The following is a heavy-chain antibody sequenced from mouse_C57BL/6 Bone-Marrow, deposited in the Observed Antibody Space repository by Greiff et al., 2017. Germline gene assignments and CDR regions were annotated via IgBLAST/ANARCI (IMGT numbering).Heavy chain of an antibody. J-gene: IGHJ4*01. CDR2: IRSKSNNYAT. D-gene: IGHD1-1*01. CDR1: GFSFNTYA. CDR3: VRHAYYGSSGAMDY. V-gene: IGHV10-1*01. Sequence: GGGLVQPKGSLKLSCAASGFSFNTYAMNWVRQAPGKGLEWVARIRSKSNNYATYYADSVKDRFTISRDDSESMLYLQMNNLKTEDTAMYYCVRHAYYGSSGAMDYWGQGTSVTVSS.